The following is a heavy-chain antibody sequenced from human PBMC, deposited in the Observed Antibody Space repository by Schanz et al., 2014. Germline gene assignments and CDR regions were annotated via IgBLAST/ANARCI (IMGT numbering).Heavy chain of an antibody. V-gene: IGHV3-15*01. CDR3: ATAVRVTGFDY. CDR2: IKRETDGGTT. D-gene: IGHD1-20*01. Sequence: EQLVESGGGVVQPGRSLRLSCAASGFTFSSYWTGWVRQAPGRGLEWLGRIKRETDGGTTDYAAPVKGRVTISRDDSKNTLYLQMNSLRTEDTAVYYCATAVRVTGFDYWGQGTLVTVSS. CDR1: GFTFSSYW. J-gene: IGHJ4*02.